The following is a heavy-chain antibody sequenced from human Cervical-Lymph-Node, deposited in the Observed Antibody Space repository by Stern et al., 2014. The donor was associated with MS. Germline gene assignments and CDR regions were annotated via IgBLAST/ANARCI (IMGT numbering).Heavy chain of an antibody. Sequence: QLQLQESGTGLVKPSETLSLTCTVSGGSFNNYYWSWIRQPPGKGLERIGYIYQDGSTEYNPALKSRVPISLHTSKKQFSLRLTSVTAADAAVYYCARVGDCSGGTCFSTSWFDPWGQGTLVTVSS. CDR2: IYQDGST. D-gene: IGHD2-15*01. J-gene: IGHJ5*02. V-gene: IGHV4-59*01. CDR3: ARVGDCSGGTCFSTSWFDP. CDR1: GGSFNNYY.